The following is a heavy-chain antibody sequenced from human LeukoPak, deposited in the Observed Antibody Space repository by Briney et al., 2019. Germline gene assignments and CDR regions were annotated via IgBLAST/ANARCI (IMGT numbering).Heavy chain of an antibody. D-gene: IGHD6-13*01. V-gene: IGHV3-64*01. CDR2: ISTNGGST. J-gene: IGHJ4*02. CDR3: AGGSSWYRGIDY. CDR1: GFTFSSYA. Sequence: PGESLRLSCAASGFTFSSYAMYWVRQAPGKGLEYVSAISTNGGSTYYANSVKGRFTISRDNSKNTLYLQMGSLRAEDMAVYYCAGGSSWYRGIDYWGQGTLVTVSS.